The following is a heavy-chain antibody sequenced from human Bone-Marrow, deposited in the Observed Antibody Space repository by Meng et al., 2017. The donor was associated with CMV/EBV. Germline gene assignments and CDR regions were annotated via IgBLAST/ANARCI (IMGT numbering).Heavy chain of an antibody. Sequence: ASVKVSCKASGYTFTDHYFHWVRQAPGQGLEWMGWIYPNSGGTHYAQKFQGRLTVNTDTYISTGEMEMSSLGSDDTAVYYCARDNDWGPDYWGQGTLVTVSS. CDR1: GYTFTDHY. V-gene: IGHV1-2*02. CDR2: IYPNSGGT. D-gene: IGHD3-9*01. CDR3: ARDNDWGPDY. J-gene: IGHJ4*02.